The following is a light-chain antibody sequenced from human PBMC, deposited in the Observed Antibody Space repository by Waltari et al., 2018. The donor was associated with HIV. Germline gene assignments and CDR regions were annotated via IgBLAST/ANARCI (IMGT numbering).Light chain of an antibody. CDR1: YSAVGVYNY. CDR3: CSFAGTYTI. CDR2: DVS. Sequence: QSALTQPRSVSGSPGQSVTISCTGTYSAVGVYNYVSWYQQHPGKAPKLMIYDVSQRPSGVPDRFSGSKSGNTASLTISGLQADDDADYYCCSFAGTYTIFGGGTKLTVL. J-gene: IGLJ2*01. V-gene: IGLV2-11*01.